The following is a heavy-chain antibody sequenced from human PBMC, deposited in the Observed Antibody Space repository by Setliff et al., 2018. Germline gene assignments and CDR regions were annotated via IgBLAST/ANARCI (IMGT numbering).Heavy chain of an antibody. CDR2: ISWDGTKT. J-gene: IGHJ6*02. Sequence: GGSLRLSCVASGYTFSSYAIHWVRQAPGKGLEWVALISWDGTKTSYADSGRGGFTISRDGSKSTLYLDMSSLRSEDTAVSYCAKGPSGYYYDSSGYYGLGMDVWGQGTTVTVSS. CDR1: GYTFSSYA. CDR3: AKGPSGYYYDSSGYYGLGMDV. D-gene: IGHD3-22*01. V-gene: IGHV3-30*18.